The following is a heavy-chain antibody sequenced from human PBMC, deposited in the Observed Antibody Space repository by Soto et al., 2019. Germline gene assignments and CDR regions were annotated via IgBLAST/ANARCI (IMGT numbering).Heavy chain of an antibody. CDR3: ARHMIRGLTDNWFDP. V-gene: IGHV4-39*01. J-gene: IGHJ5*02. CDR2: IYKSGNT. D-gene: IGHD3-10*01. Sequence: QLQLQESGPGLVKPSETLSLTCTVSGGSISSSSYFWGWIRQPPGKGLEWIGSIYKSGNTYYNVSLKSRVTISVDTSRNHFSLKLSSATAADTAVYHCARHMIRGLTDNWFDPWGQGTLVTVSS. CDR1: GGSISSSSYF.